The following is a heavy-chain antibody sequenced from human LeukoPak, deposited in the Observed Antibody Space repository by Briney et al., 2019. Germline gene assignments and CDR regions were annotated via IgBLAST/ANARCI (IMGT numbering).Heavy chain of an antibody. Sequence: GGSLRLSCAASGFTFSIYSMNWVRQAPGERLEWVSSISSSSSYIYYADSVKGRFTISRDNAKNSLYLQMNSLRAEDTAVYYCARVNGWQQLASNFDYWGQGTLVTVSS. D-gene: IGHD6-13*01. V-gene: IGHV3-21*01. J-gene: IGHJ4*02. CDR1: GFTFSIYS. CDR3: ARVNGWQQLASNFDY. CDR2: ISSSSSYI.